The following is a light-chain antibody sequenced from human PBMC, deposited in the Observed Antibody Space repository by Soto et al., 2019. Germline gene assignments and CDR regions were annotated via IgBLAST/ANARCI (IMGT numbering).Light chain of an antibody. Sequence: AIQMTQSPSSLSASVGDRVTITCRASQGIRNDLGWYQQKPGKAPKLLIYAATILQSGVPSRFSGSGSGTDFTLTIRSLQPVDFATYYCRKNYHYPWTFGQGTKVEIK. J-gene: IGKJ1*01. CDR3: RKNYHYPWT. V-gene: IGKV1-6*01. CDR1: QGIRND. CDR2: AAT.